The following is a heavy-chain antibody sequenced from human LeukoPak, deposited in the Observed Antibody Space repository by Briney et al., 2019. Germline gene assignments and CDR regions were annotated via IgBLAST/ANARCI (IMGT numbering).Heavy chain of an antibody. V-gene: IGHV3-11*05. CDR3: ARGHYGMDV. CDR1: GFTFSDHY. CDR2: ISRSSSYT. J-gene: IGHJ6*02. Sequence: PGGSLRLSCAASGFTFSDHYMSWIRQSPGKGLERVSYISRSSSYTYYADSVKGRFTISRDDAKNSLYLQMNSLRAEDTAVYYCARGHYGMDVWGQGTTVTVSS.